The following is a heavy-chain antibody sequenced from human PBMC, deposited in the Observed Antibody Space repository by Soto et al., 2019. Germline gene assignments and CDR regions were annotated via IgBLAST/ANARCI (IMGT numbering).Heavy chain of an antibody. J-gene: IGHJ4*02. Sequence: SETLSLTCTVSGGSISSGGFYWSWIRQHPGKGLEWIGYIFYSGSTNYNPSLKSRVTISVGTSKNQFSLNLNSVTAADTAVYYCVRDRGSRGYFDYWGQGNLVTVSS. V-gene: IGHV4-31*03. D-gene: IGHD3-22*01. CDR1: GGSISSGGFY. CDR2: IFYSGST. CDR3: VRDRGSRGYFDY.